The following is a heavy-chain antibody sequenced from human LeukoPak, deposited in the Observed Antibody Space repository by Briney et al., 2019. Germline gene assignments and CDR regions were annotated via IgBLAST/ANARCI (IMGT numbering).Heavy chain of an antibody. CDR1: GFSVNSYY. Sequence: PGGSLRLSCVASGFSVNSYYMSWVRQAPGRGLEWVSALSSGDNTHYADSVNGRFTISRDNSKNTLYLQLNSLRAEDTAVYYCAKDRDWSESYYFDYWGQGTLVTVSS. CDR2: LSSGDNT. D-gene: IGHD3/OR15-3a*01. CDR3: AKDRDWSESYYFDY. J-gene: IGHJ4*02. V-gene: IGHV3-53*01.